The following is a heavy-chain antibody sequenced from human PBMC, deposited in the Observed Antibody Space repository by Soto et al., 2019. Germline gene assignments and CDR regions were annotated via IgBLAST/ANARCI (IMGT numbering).Heavy chain of an antibody. Sequence: PTETLYLRCAVSDESITRRGYSRSWIRQPPGKGLEWIAYIYHSRSTYYNPSLKSRVTISVDRSKNQFSLKLSSVTAADTAVYYCARVPDYWGQGTLVTVSS. V-gene: IGHV4-30-2*01. CDR3: ARVPDY. CDR2: IYHSRST. J-gene: IGHJ4*02. CDR1: DESITRRGYS.